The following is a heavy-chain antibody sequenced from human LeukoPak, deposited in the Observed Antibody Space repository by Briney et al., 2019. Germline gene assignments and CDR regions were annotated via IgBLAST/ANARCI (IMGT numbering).Heavy chain of an antibody. CDR2: ISGSGGST. CDR1: GFTFSSYA. D-gene: IGHD2-2*01. V-gene: IGHV3-23*01. Sequence: GGSLRLSCAASGFTFSSYAMSWVRQAPGKGLEWVSAISGSGGSTYYADSVKGRFTISRDNSKNTLYLQMNSLRAEDTAVYYCAKSQGARYCSSTSCSTFDYWGQGTLVTVSS. CDR3: AKSQGARYCSSTSCSTFDY. J-gene: IGHJ4*02.